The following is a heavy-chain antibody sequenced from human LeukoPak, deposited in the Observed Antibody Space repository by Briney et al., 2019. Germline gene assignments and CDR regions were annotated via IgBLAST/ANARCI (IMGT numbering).Heavy chain of an antibody. J-gene: IGHJ4*02. CDR1: GYTLTELS. CDR2: FDPEDDET. CDR3: ATYDILTGYHNYFDY. V-gene: IGHV1-24*01. Sequence: ASVKVSCKVSGYTLTELSMHWVRQAPGKGLEWMGGFDPEDDETIYAQKFQGRVTMTEDTSTDTAYMELSSLRSEDTAVYYCATYDILTGYHNYFDYWGQGTLVTVSS. D-gene: IGHD3-9*01.